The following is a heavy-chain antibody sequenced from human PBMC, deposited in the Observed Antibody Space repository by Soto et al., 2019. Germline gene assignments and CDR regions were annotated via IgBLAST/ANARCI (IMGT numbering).Heavy chain of an antibody. D-gene: IGHD3-22*01. CDR1: GGSISSGDYY. V-gene: IGHV4-30-4*01. CDR3: KTMIVANDAFDI. J-gene: IGHJ3*02. CDR2: IYYSGST. Sequence: LSLTCTVSGGSISSGDYYWSWIRQPPGKGLEWIGYIYYSGSTYYNPSLKSRVTISVDTSKNQFSLKLSSVTAADTAVYYCKTMIVANDAFDIWGQGTMVTVSS.